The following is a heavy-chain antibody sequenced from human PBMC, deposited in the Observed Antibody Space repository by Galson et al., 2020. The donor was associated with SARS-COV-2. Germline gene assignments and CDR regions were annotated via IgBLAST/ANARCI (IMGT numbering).Heavy chain of an antibody. CDR1: S. J-gene: IGHJ6*02. CDR3: ATGPAVVSYGNPYYYYGMDV. Sequence: SMHWLRQAPGKGLEWMGGFDPEDGETIYAQKFQGRVTMTEDTSTDTAYMELSSLRSEDTAVYYCATGPAVVSYGNPYYYYGMDVWGQGTTVTVSS. V-gene: IGHV1-24*01. D-gene: IGHD5-18*01. CDR2: FDPEDGET.